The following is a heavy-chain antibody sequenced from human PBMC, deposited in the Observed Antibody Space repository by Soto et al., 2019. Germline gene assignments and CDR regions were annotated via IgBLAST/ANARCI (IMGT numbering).Heavy chain of an antibody. D-gene: IGHD6-6*01. CDR2: TYYRSKWYN. Sequence: SQTPHSTCAISGDSVSSNSAAWNWIRQSPSRGLEWLGRTYYRSKWYNDYAVSVKSRITINPDTSKNQFSLQLNSVTPEDTAVYYCARGEYSSSSGWFDPWGQGTLVTVSS. CDR1: GDSVSSNSAA. CDR3: ARGEYSSSSGWFDP. J-gene: IGHJ5*02. V-gene: IGHV6-1*01.